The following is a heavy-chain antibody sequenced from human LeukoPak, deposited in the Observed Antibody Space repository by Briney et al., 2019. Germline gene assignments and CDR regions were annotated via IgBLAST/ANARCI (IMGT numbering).Heavy chain of an antibody. CDR2: INLNSGGT. CDR3: AGSMWIAVAGTSTGAY. CDR1: GYTFTGYY. Sequence: ASVKVSCKASGYTFTGYYMHWVRQAPGQGLEWMGWINLNSGGTNYAQKFQGRVTMTRDTSISTAYMELSRLRSDDTAVYYCAGSMWIAVAGTSTGAYWGQGTLVTVSS. D-gene: IGHD6-19*01. J-gene: IGHJ4*02. V-gene: IGHV1-2*02.